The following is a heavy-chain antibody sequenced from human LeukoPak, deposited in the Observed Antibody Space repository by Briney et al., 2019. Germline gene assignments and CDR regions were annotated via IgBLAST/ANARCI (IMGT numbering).Heavy chain of an antibody. J-gene: IGHJ3*02. CDR3: AREVTNDAFDI. CDR1: GFTFSTYG. CDR2: IWYDGSNK. Sequence: GGSLRPSCAASGFTFSTYGMHWVRQAPGKGLEWVAFIWYDGSNKYYADSVKGRFTISRDNSKNTLFLQMNSLRAEDTAVYYCAREVTNDAFDIWGQGTKVTVSS. V-gene: IGHV3-33*01. D-gene: IGHD4-17*01.